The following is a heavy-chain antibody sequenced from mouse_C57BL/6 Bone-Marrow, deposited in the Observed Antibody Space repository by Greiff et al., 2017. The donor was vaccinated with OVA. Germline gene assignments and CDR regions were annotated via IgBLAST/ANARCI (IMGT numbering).Heavy chain of an antibody. CDR1: GFNIKDGY. CDR2: IDPENGDT. CDR3: TFYYSNYVGWYVEV. Sequence: EVQLQQSGAELVRPGASVKLSCTASGFNIKDGYMHWVKQRPEQGLEWIGWIDPENGDTEYASKFQGKATLTADTSSNTAYLQLSSLTSEDTAVYYCTFYYSNYVGWYVEVWGTGTTVTVSS. J-gene: IGHJ1*03. D-gene: IGHD2-5*01. V-gene: IGHV14-4*01.